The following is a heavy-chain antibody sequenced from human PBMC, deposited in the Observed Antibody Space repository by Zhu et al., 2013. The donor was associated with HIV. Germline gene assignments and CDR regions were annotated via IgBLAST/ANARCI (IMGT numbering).Heavy chain of an antibody. CDR2: INPNSGGT. D-gene: IGHD2-15*01. CDR1: GSSFRTYG. J-gene: IGHJ6*02. Sequence: QVQLVQSGAEVKKPGSSIKVSCKASGSSFRTYGLNWVRQAPGQGLEWMGWINPNSGGTNYAQKFQGRVTMTRDTSISTAYMELSRLRSDDTAVYYCASSPPYCSGGSCYSEGYYGMDVWGQGP. CDR3: ASSPPYCSGGSCYSEGYYGMDV. V-gene: IGHV1-2*02.